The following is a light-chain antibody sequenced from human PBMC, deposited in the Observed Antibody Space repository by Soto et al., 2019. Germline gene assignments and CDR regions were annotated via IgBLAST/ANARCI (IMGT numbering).Light chain of an antibody. V-gene: IGKV3-11*01. Sequence: IVLTQSPATLSLWPGETAILSCRASQSVSSYLSWYQQKPGQAPRLLIYDASSRAPGVPARFSGSGSGTEFTLTISSLKPESFALYYCQQRSSWITFGQGTRLEIE. J-gene: IGKJ5*01. CDR1: QSVSSY. CDR3: QQRSSWIT. CDR2: DAS.